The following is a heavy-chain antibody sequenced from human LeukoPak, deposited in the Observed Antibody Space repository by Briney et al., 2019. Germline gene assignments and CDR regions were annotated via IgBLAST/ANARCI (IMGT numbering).Heavy chain of an antibody. V-gene: IGHV6-1*01. CDR1: GDSVSSNNAT. CDR2: TYYRPKWYN. Sequence: SQTLSLTCAISGDSVSSNNATWNWMRQSPSRGLEWLGRTYYRPKWYNDYAVSVKSRITVNPDTSKNQFSLQLNSVTPADTAVYYCARDRAVAGTINWLDPWGQGTLVTVSS. D-gene: IGHD6-19*01. J-gene: IGHJ5*02. CDR3: ARDRAVAGTINWLDP.